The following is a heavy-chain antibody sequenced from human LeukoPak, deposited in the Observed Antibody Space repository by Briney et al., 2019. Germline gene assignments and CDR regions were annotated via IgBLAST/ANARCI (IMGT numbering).Heavy chain of an antibody. CDR1: GFTFSSYE. CDR3: ASLYGGNLYSGLDV. D-gene: IGHD4-23*01. CDR2: IRSSGSPI. V-gene: IGHV3-48*03. Sequence: GGSLRLSCAASGFTFSSYEMNWVRQAPGKGLEWLSYIRSSGSPIYYADSVKGRFTISSDNGKNSLYLQMDDLRAEDTAVYYCASLYGGNLYSGLDVWGQGTTVTVSS. J-gene: IGHJ6*02.